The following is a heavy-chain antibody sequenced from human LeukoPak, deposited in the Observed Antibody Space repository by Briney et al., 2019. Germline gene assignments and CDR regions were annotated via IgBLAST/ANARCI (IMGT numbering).Heavy chain of an antibody. D-gene: IGHD4-17*01. J-gene: IGHJ4*02. CDR3: TTDPGDYEDY. CDR2: IKSKTDGGAA. V-gene: IGHV3-15*01. CDR1: GFTFTNAW. Sequence: TGEPLRLSCAASGFTFTNAWMSWVRQPPGKGLEWVGRIKSKTDGGAADYAAPVKGRFSISRDDSKNTLYLQMNSLRTGDTAVYYCTTDPGDYEDYWGQGTLVTVSS.